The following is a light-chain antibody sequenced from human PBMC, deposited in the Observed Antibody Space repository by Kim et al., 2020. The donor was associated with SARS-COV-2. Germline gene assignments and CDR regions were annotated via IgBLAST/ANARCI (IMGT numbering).Light chain of an antibody. J-gene: IGKJ4*01. V-gene: IGKV3-20*01. CDR3: QQYGSSLVT. CDR2: AAS. Sequence: AAGERATLSCRASQSVSSSYLAWYQQKPGQAPRLLIYAASSRATGIPDRFSGSGSGTDFTLTISRLEPEDFAVYYCQQYGSSLVTFGGGTKVDIK. CDR1: QSVSSSY.